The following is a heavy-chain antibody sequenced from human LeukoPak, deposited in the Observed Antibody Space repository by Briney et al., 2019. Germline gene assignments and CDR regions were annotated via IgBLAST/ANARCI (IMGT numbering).Heavy chain of an antibody. CDR1: GGSFSGYY. CDR3: ARHVHYYYYYMDV. V-gene: IGHV4-34*01. D-gene: IGHD3-10*02. Sequence: SSETLSLTCAVYGGSFSGYYWSWIRQPPGKGLEWIGEINHSGSTNYNPSLKSRVTISVDTSKNQFSLKLSSVTAADTAVYYCARHVHYYYYYMDVWGKGTTVTISS. CDR2: INHSGST. J-gene: IGHJ6*03.